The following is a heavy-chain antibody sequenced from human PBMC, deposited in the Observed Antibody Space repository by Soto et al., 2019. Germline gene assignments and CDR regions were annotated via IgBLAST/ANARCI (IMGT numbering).Heavy chain of an antibody. J-gene: IGHJ6*02. Sequence: QVQLVQSGAEVKKPGSSVKVSCKASGGTFSSYAISWVRQAPGQGLEWMGGIIPIFGTANYAQKFQSRVTITADESTSTAYMELSSLRSEDTAVYYCARGTAAGTWSHREYYGMDVWGQGTTVTVSS. CDR2: IIPIFGTA. CDR3: ARGTAAGTWSHREYYGMDV. D-gene: IGHD6-13*01. CDR1: GGTFSSYA. V-gene: IGHV1-69*01.